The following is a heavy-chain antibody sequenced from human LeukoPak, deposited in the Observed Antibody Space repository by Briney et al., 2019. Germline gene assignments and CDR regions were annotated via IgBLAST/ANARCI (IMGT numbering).Heavy chain of an antibody. D-gene: IGHD3-3*01. CDR2: ISGHAKDK. V-gene: IGHV3-23*01. J-gene: IGHJ5*02. CDR3: ARGCGCYRGTCYWIDQ. Sequence: GGSLRLSCAASGFTFSSSAITWVRQAPGKGLEWVSSISGHAKDKDYADSAKGRFTISRDNSNNALSLQMNTLRDEDTAVYYCARGCGCYRGTCYWIDQWGQGTLVTVSS. CDR1: GFTFSSSA.